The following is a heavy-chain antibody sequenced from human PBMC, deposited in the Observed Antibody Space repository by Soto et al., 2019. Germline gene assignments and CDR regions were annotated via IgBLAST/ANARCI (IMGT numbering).Heavy chain of an antibody. CDR1: GGSISSGGYS. V-gene: IGHV4-30-2*01. CDR3: ARAGAKRSSEWPNWSDP. J-gene: IGHJ5*02. CDR2: IYHSGST. D-gene: IGHD3-3*01. Sequence: QLQLQESGLGLVQPSQTLSLTCAVSGGSISSGGYSWSWIRQPPGKGLEWIGYIYHSGSTFYNPSLRSRVTISVDRSKNELSLKMSSVTAADTAMYYCARAGAKRSSEWPNWSDPWGQGTLVTVSS.